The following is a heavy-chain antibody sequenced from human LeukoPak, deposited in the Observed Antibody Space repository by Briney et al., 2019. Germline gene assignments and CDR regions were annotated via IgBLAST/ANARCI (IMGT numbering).Heavy chain of an antibody. J-gene: IGHJ6*02. CDR1: GLTFSGYD. V-gene: IGHV3-7*03. CDR2: VNRDGSET. CDR3: ARNNGMDV. Sequence: GGSLRLSCAASGLTFSGYDMHWVRQVPGRGPEWVANVNRDGSETYYLDSVKGRFTISKDNAKNSLYLQMNSLRAEDTALYHCARNNGMDVWGQGTTVTVSS.